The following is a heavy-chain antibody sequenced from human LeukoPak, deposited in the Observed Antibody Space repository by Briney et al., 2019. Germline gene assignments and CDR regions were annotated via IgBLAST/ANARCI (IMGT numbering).Heavy chain of an antibody. CDR3: ARVVAPYYYGMDV. CDR1: GGSISSYY. D-gene: IGHD2-15*01. J-gene: IGHJ6*02. Sequence: PSETLSLTCTVSGGSISSYYWSWIRQPPGKGLEWIGYIYYSGSTNYNPSLKSRVTISVDTSKNQFSLKLSSVTAADTAVYYCARVVAPYYYGMDVWGQGTTATVSS. V-gene: IGHV4-59*01. CDR2: IYYSGST.